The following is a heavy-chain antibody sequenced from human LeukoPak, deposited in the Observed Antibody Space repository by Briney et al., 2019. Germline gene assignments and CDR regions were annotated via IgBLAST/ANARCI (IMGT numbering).Heavy chain of an antibody. J-gene: IGHJ4*02. CDR1: GYSFTNYW. CDR3: ARHPPGYGSGSYYNPWFDY. CDR2: IYPGDSDT. V-gene: IGHV5-51*01. Sequence: GESLKISCKGSGYSFTNYWIGWVRQMPGKGLEWMGIIYPGDSDTRYSPSFQGQVTISADKSISTAYLQWSSLKASDTAMYYCARHPPGYGSGSYYNPWFDYWGQGTLVTVSS. D-gene: IGHD3-10*01.